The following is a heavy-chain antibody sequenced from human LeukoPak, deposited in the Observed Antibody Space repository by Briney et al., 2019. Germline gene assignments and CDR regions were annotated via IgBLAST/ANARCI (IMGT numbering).Heavy chain of an antibody. J-gene: IGHJ4*02. V-gene: IGHV3-11*01. CDR1: GFTFGDYD. CDR3: ARSQTGAVTAIPWYFDY. Sequence: GRSLRLAWAAAGFTFGDYDMSWARQAAGKGLEWGSYISMSGSTTNYAASVEGRFTISRDNAKNPLYREMNSLRAEATAVYYCARSQTGAVTAIPWYFDYWGQGTLVTVSS. D-gene: IGHD2-21*02. CDR2: ISMSGSTT.